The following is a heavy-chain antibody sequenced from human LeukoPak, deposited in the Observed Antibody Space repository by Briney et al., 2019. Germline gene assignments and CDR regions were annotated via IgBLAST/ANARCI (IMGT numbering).Heavy chain of an antibody. CDR1: GFTFNSYG. Sequence: GGSLRLSCAASGFTFNSYGMHWVRQAPGKGLEWVAGMSYDGSNRYSADSVKGRFTISRDNSKNTLYLQMDSLRRDDTAVYYCAKGPVSGGRSPFDFWGQGTLVTVSS. CDR3: AKGPVSGGRSPFDF. V-gene: IGHV3-30*18. J-gene: IGHJ4*02. CDR2: MSYDGSNR. D-gene: IGHD1-26*01.